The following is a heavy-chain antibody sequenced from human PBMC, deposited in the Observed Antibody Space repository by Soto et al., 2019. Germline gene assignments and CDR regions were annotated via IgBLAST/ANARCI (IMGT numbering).Heavy chain of an antibody. J-gene: IGHJ5*02. V-gene: IGHV4-30-4*01. CDR2: IYYSGST. Sequence: SETLSLTCTVSGGSISSGDYYWSWIRQPPGKGLEWIGYIYYSGSTYYNPSLKSRVTISVDTSKNQFSLKLSSVTAADTAVYYCARVIVVVPAGFNWFDPWGQGTLVT. CDR1: GGSISSGDYY. CDR3: ARVIVVVPAGFNWFDP. D-gene: IGHD2-2*01.